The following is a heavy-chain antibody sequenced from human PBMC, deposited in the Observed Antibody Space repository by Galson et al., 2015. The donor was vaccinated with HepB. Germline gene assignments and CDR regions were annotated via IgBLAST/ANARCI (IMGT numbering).Heavy chain of an antibody. Sequence: SVKVSCKASGGTFSSYTISWVRQAPGQGLEWMGRIIPVLGIANYAQKFQGRVTITTDKSTSTAYMELSSLRSEDTAVYYCAQGIVVVPAAIVAFDIWGQGTMVTVSS. CDR3: AQGIVVVPAAIVAFDI. CDR2: IIPVLGIA. CDR1: GGTFSSYT. V-gene: IGHV1-69*02. J-gene: IGHJ3*02. D-gene: IGHD2-2*02.